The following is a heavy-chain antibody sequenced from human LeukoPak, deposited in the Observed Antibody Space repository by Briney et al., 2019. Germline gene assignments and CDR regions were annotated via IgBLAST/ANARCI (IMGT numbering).Heavy chain of an antibody. CDR1: GGTFNTYA. CDR3: ARGYCSSTSCYHAFDI. J-gene: IGHJ3*02. Sequence: SVKVSCKASGGTFNTYAISWVRQAPGQGLEWMGGIIPIFGTANYAQNFQGRVTISTDGSTSTAYMELSSLRSEDTAVYYCARGYCSSTSCYHAFDIWGQGTMVTVSS. D-gene: IGHD2-2*01. CDR2: IIPIFGTA. V-gene: IGHV1-69*05.